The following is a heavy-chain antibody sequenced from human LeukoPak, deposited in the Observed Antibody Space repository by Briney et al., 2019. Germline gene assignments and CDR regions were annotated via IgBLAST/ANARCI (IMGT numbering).Heavy chain of an antibody. V-gene: IGHV4-38-2*02. CDR2: IYHSGST. D-gene: IGHD3-3*01. CDR3: ARVFQGYDFWSGYTKRPDAFDI. CDR1: GYSISSGYY. J-gene: IGHJ3*02. Sequence: SETLSLTCTVSGYSISSGYYWGWIRQPPGKGLEWIGSIYHSGSTYYNPSLKSRVTISVDTSKNQFSLKLSSVTAADTAVYYCARVFQGYDFWSGYTKRPDAFDIWGQGTMVTVSS.